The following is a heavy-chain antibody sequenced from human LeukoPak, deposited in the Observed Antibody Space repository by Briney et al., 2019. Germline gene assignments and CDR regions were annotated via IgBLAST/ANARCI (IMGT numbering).Heavy chain of an antibody. D-gene: IGHD6-13*01. CDR3: ARSSSWSFDY. V-gene: IGHV4-31*03. CDR1: GGPIRSGGYY. Sequence: SETLSLTCTVSGGPIRSGGYYWSWIRQHPGKGLEWVEYIYCSGSTYYNPSLKSRFTISVDTSKNQFSLKLSSVTAADTAVYYCARSSSWSFDYWGQGTLVTVSS. CDR2: IYCSGST. J-gene: IGHJ4*02.